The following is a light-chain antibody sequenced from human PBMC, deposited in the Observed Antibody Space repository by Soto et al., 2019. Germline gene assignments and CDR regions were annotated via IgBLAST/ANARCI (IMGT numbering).Light chain of an antibody. J-gene: IGKJ5*01. CDR3: QQYKSYLRT. CDR2: DAS. CDR1: QSISNW. Sequence: DIQMTQPPSTLSASVGDRVTITCRASQSISNWLAWYQQKPGKAPKLLIYDASSLESGVPSRFSGSGSGTEFTLTISSLQPDDFATYYCQQYKSYLRTFGQGTRLEIK. V-gene: IGKV1-5*01.